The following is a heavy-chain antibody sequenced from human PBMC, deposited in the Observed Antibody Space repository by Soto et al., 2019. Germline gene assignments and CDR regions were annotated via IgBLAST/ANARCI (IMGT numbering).Heavy chain of an antibody. CDR2: VYTSGTT. D-gene: IGHD3-10*01. V-gene: IGHV4-4*07. CDR1: GASMNTYF. CDR3: ARDEPDTGEGFDI. Sequence: PSETLSLTCRVSGASMNTYFWSWIRQPAEKGLEWIGRVYTSGTTNYIPSLKSRVTMSVDTSKKQVSLKLISLTAADTGLYYCARDEPDTGEGFDIWGQGTMVTVSS. J-gene: IGHJ3*02.